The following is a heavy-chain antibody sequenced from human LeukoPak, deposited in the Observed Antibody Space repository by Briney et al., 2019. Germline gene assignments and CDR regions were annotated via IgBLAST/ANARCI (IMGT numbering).Heavy chain of an antibody. CDR3: ARGPTRYYMDV. CDR2: IFYSGST. V-gene: IGHV4-59*08. Sequence: SETLSLTCTVFGGSTSNYYWSWIRQPPGKGLEWIGYIFYSGSTNYNPSLKSRVTISIDTSKNQFSLNLSSVTAADTAVYYCARGPTRYYMDVWGKGTTVTVSS. CDR1: GGSTSNYY. J-gene: IGHJ6*03.